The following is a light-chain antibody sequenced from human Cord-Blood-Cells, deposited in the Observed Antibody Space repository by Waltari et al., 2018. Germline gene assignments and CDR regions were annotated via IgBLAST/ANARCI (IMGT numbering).Light chain of an antibody. J-gene: IGKJ4*01. V-gene: IGKV3-11*01. CDR1: HSGSSY. CDR3: QQRSNWPLT. CDR2: DAS. Sequence: ILFTPSPATLSISPGDRDTLSCRASHSGSSYLAWYQQKPGQAPRLLIYDASNRATGIPARFSGSGSGTDFTLTISSLEPEDFAVYYCQQRSNWPLTFGGGTKVEIK.